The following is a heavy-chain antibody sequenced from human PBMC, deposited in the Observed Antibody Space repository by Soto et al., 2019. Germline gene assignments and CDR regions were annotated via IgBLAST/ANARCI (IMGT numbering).Heavy chain of an antibody. CDR3: ARYYYDSSGYYPYYGMDV. D-gene: IGHD3-22*01. V-gene: IGHV1-69*01. Sequence: QVQLVQSGAEVKKPGSSVKVSCKASGGTFSSYAISWVRQAPGQGLEWMGGIIPIFGTANYAQKFQGRVTITADESTSTAYMELSSLRFEDTAVYYCARYYYDSSGYYPYYGMDVWGQGTTVTVSS. CDR2: IIPIFGTA. J-gene: IGHJ6*02. CDR1: GGTFSSYA.